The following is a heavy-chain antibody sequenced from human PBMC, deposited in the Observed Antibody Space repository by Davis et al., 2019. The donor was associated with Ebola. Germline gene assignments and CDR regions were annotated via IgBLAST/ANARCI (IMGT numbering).Heavy chain of an antibody. CDR1: GFTFSSYA. V-gene: IGHV3-23*01. CDR2: ISGSGGST. J-gene: IGHJ4*02. CDR3: AKVGGSTFGGVIVRAHYYFDY. Sequence: GESLKISCAASGFTFSSYAMSWVRQAPGKGLEWVSAISGSGGSTYYADSVKGRFTISRDNSKNTLYLQMNSLRAEDTAVYYCAKVGGSTFGGVIVRAHYYFDYWGQGTLVTVSS. D-gene: IGHD3-16*02.